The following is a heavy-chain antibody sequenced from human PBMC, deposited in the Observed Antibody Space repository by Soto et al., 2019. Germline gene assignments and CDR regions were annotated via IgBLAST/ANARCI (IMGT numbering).Heavy chain of an antibody. CDR3: ARAAIRLYYYGMDV. D-gene: IGHD2-2*01. J-gene: IGHJ6*02. Sequence: ETLSLTCTVSGGSISSSSYYWGWIRQPPGKGLEWIGSIYYSGSTYYNPSLKSRVTISVDTSKNQFSLKLSSVTAADTAVYYSARAAIRLYYYGMDVWGQVTTVPVYS. CDR2: IYYSGST. V-gene: IGHV4-39*01. CDR1: GGSISSSSYY.